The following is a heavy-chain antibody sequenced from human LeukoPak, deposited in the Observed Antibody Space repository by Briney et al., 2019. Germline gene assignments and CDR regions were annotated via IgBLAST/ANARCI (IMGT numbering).Heavy chain of an antibody. J-gene: IGHJ3*02. V-gene: IGHV6-1*01. D-gene: IGHD2-2*01. CDR2: TYYRSKWYN. CDR1: GDSVSSNSAA. CDR3: ARDFQLLSLAFDI. Sequence: SQTLSLTCDISGDSVSSNSAAWNWIRQSPSRGLEWLGRTYYRSKWYNDYAVSVKSRITINPDTSKNQFSLQLHSMTPEDTAAYYCARDFQLLSLAFDIWGQGTVVTVSS.